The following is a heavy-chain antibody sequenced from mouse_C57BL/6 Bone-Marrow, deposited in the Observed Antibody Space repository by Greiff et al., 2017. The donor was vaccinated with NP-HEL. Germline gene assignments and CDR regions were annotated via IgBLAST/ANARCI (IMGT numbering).Heavy chain of an antibody. CDR3: TTAPIYYPFYFDY. CDR2: IDPENGDT. V-gene: IGHV14-4*01. J-gene: IGHJ2*01. CDR1: GFNIKDDY. D-gene: IGHD1-1*01. Sequence: VQLQQSGAELVRPGASVKLSCTASGFNIKDDYMHWVKQRPEQGLEWIGWIDPENGDTEYASKFQGKATITADTSSNTAYLQLSSLTSEDTAVDYCTTAPIYYPFYFDYWGQGTTLTVSS.